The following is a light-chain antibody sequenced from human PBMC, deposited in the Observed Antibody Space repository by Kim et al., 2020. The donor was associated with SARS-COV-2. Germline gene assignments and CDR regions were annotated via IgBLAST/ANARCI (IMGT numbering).Light chain of an antibody. V-gene: IGLV3-1*01. J-gene: IGLJ1*01. Sequence: VSPGQPASITCSGDKLGDKYACWYQQKPGQSPVLVIYQDSKRPSGIPERFSGSNSGNTATLTISGTQAMDEADYYCQAWDSSTEVFGTGTKVTVL. CDR1: KLGDKY. CDR2: QDS. CDR3: QAWDSSTEV.